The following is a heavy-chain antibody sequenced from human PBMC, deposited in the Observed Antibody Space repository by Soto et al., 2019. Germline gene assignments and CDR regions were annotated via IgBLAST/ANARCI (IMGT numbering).Heavy chain of an antibody. J-gene: IGHJ6*02. D-gene: IGHD3-22*01. CDR1: GFTFSSYS. Sequence: GGSLRLSCAASGFTFSSYSMNWVRQAPGKGLEWVSSISSSSSYIYYADSVKDRFTISRDNAKNSLYLQMNSLRAEDTAVYYCARALPSSYYYDSSGYYYYYYGMDVWGQGTTVTVSS. CDR2: ISSSSSYI. CDR3: ARALPSSYYYDSSGYYYYYYGMDV. V-gene: IGHV3-21*01.